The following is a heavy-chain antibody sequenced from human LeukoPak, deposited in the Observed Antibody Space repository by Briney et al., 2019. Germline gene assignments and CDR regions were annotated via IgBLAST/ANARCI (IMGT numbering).Heavy chain of an antibody. D-gene: IGHD2-2*02. J-gene: IGHJ4*02. CDR1: GGSISTYY. V-gene: IGHV4-4*07. Sequence: SETLSLTCTVSGGSISTYYWSWIRQPAGKGLEWIGRIYTSGSTNYNPSLKSRITISVDTSKNQFSLKLNSVTAADTAVYYCARCTSTSCYNFDYWGQGTLVTVSS. CDR2: IYTSGST. CDR3: ARCTSTSCYNFDY.